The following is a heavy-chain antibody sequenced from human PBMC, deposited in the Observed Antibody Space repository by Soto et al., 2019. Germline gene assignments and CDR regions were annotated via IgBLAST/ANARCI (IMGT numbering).Heavy chain of an antibody. V-gene: IGHV3-13*01. Sequence: GGSLRLSCAASGFTFSSYDMHWVRQATGKGLEWVSAIGTAGDTYYPGSVKGRFTISRENAKNSLYLQMNSLRAGDKAVYYCARVEILWFGELLFRGIYYYYMDVWGKGTTVTVSS. CDR2: IGTAGDT. J-gene: IGHJ6*03. CDR3: ARVEILWFGELLFRGIYYYYMDV. D-gene: IGHD3-10*01. CDR1: GFTFSSYD.